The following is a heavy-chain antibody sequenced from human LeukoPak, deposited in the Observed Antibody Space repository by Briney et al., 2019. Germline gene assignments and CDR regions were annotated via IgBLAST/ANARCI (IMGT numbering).Heavy chain of an antibody. V-gene: IGHV3-23*01. CDR3: ARGAEDIVVVPAAPWIQLWLDYLDY. CDR1: GFIFSTYA. J-gene: IGHJ4*02. Sequence: PGGSLRLSCAASGFIFSTYAMSWVRQAPGKGLEWVSSIIGSGGNTYYADSVKGRFTISRDNSKNTLYLQMNSLRAEDTAVYYCARGAEDIVVVPAAPWIQLWLDYLDYWGQGTLVTVSS. CDR2: IIGSGGNT. D-gene: IGHD2-2*01.